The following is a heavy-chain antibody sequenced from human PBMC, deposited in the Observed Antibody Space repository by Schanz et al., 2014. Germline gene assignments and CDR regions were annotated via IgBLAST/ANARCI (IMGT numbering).Heavy chain of an antibody. CDR1: GYTLSKLS. CDR2: LDLEDGEI. V-gene: IGHV1-24*01. J-gene: IGHJ6*02. D-gene: IGHD3-10*01. CDR3: ATAEDASGSYGLPACGV. Sequence: QVQLVQSGAEVKTPGSSVKVSCKVSGYTLSKLSIHWVRQAPGKGLEWMGGLDLEDGEIVYAEQLKGRVTMTEDTSTDTAYMELSSLRSQDTAVYYCATAEDASGSYGLPACGVWGQGTTVIVSS.